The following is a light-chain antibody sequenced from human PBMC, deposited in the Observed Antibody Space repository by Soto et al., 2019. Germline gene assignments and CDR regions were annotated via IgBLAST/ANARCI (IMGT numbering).Light chain of an antibody. V-gene: IGKV3-20*01. CDR1: QSVSSSY. Sequence: EIVLTQSPGALSLSPGERATLSCGASQSVSSSYLAWYQQKPGQAPRLLIYGASIRAPGIPDRFSGSGSGTDFTLTISRLEPEDFAVYYCQQYGSSPRTFGQGTKVEIK. J-gene: IGKJ1*01. CDR3: QQYGSSPRT. CDR2: GAS.